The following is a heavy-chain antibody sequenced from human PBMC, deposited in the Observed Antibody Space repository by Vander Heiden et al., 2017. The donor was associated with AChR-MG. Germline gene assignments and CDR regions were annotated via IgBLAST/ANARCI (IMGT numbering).Heavy chain of an antibody. CDR3: VKVASHEQWPGYMDV. CDR2: ISWNSGSI. CDR1: GFPFVDYA. Sequence: EVQLVESGGALVQPGRSLRPSCAASGFPFVDYAMHWVRQAPGKGREWVSGISWNSGSISYAVSVKGRFTISRDNAKNSLYLQMNSLSAEDTALYYCVKVASHEQWPGYMDVWGKGTTVNVPS. V-gene: IGHV3-9*01. J-gene: IGHJ6*03. D-gene: IGHD6-19*01.